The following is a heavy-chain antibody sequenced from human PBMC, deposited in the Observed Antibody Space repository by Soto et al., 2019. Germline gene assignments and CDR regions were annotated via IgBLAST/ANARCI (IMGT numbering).Heavy chain of an antibody. CDR3: VKDWSGKTGPCMDV. CDR1: GFIFSNYA. D-gene: IGHD3-3*01. Sequence: EVQLLESGGGLVQPGGSLKLSCAASGFIFSNYAMTWVRQAPGEGLEWVSTIGGGDGKTYYADSVKGRFTISRDNSKNSLYLQMSNLRAQDTAAYYCVKDWSGKTGPCMDVWGQGTAVTVSS. CDR2: IGGGDGKT. V-gene: IGHV3-23*01. J-gene: IGHJ6*02.